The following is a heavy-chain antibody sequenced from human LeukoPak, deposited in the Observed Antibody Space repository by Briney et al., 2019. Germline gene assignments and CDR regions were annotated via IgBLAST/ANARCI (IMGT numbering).Heavy chain of an antibody. CDR3: ARGGGSYGYYGMDV. CDR1: GGSISSSSYY. V-gene: IGHV4-39*01. CDR2: IYYSGST. J-gene: IGHJ6*02. D-gene: IGHD1-26*01. Sequence: SETLSLTCTVSGGSISSSSYYWGWIRQPPGTGLEWIGSIYYSGSTYYNPSLKSRVTISVDTSKHQFSLKLSSVTAADTAVYYCARGGGSYGYYGMDVWGQGTTVTVSS.